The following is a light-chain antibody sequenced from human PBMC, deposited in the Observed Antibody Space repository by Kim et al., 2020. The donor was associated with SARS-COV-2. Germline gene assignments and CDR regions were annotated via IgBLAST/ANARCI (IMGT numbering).Light chain of an antibody. Sequence: GKTVTSSCTRSSGSIASNYVQWYQQRPGSSPTTVIYGDNQRPSGVPDRFSGSIDSSSNSASLTISGLKTEDEADYYCQSYDSSNWVFGGGTKLTVL. CDR1: SGSIASNY. CDR3: QSYDSSNWV. J-gene: IGLJ3*02. V-gene: IGLV6-57*01. CDR2: GDN.